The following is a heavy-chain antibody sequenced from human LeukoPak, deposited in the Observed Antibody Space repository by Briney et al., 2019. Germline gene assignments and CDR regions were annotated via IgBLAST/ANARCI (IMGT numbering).Heavy chain of an antibody. Sequence: GGSLRLSCAASGFAFSSYGMHWVRQAPGKGLEWVAYIHYDSTTEDYADSVKGRFTISRDNSKNTLYLQMNSLRAEDTAVYYCAKDDNWLQFESWGQGTLVTVSS. CDR3: AKDDNWLQFES. J-gene: IGHJ5*01. V-gene: IGHV3-30*02. CDR2: IHYDSTTE. CDR1: GFAFSSYG. D-gene: IGHD5-24*01.